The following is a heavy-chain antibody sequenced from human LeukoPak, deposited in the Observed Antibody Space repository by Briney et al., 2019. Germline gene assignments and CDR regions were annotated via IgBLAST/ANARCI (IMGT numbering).Heavy chain of an antibody. J-gene: IGHJ5*02. D-gene: IGHD2-2*01. CDR1: GGSISSSSYY. V-gene: IGHV4-39*07. CDR3: ARLEYHLPLDP. CDR2: IHHSGNIH. Sequence: SETLSLTCTVSGGSISSSSYYWGWIRQPPGKGLEWIGTIHHSGNIHYYNSSLKSRVTISVDTSKNQFSLKLHSVTAADTAVYYCARLEYHLPLDPWGQGALVIVSS.